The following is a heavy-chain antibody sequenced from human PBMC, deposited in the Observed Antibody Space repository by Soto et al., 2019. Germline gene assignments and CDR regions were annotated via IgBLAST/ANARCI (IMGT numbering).Heavy chain of an antibody. Sequence: ASVKVSGKASGYTFTNYYIHWVRQAPGKGLEWMGGFDPEDGETIYAQKFQGRVTMTEDTSTDTAYMELSSLRSEGTAVYYCATVGNWNFYYYYYGMDVWGQGTTVTVSS. CDR3: ATVGNWNFYYYYYGMDV. V-gene: IGHV1-24*01. D-gene: IGHD1-7*01. J-gene: IGHJ6*02. CDR2: FDPEDGET. CDR1: GYTFTNYY.